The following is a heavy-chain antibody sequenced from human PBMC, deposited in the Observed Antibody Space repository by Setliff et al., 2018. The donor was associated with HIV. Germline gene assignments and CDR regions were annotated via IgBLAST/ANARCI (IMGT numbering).Heavy chain of an antibody. Sequence: PGGSLRLSCAASGLTFSSYGMHWVRQAPGKGLEWVAVISYDGSNKYYADSVKGRFTISRDNSKNTVYLQMNSLRAEDTAVYYCAKGSGGGARRVIGDWGQGALVTVSS. J-gene: IGHJ4*02. CDR1: GLTFSSYG. CDR2: ISYDGSNK. V-gene: IGHV3-30*18. D-gene: IGHD6-6*01. CDR3: AKGSGGGARRVIGD.